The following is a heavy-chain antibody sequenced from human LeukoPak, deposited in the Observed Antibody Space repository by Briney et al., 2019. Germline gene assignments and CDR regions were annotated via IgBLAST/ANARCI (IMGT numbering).Heavy chain of an antibody. J-gene: IGHJ4*02. CDR3: ARAKDGYTLPLGDY. D-gene: IGHD5-24*01. CDR2: IIPIFGTA. Sequence: SVKVSCKASGYTFTGYYMHWVRQAPGQGLEWMGGIIPIFGTANYAQKFQGRVTITADESTSTAYMELSSLRSEDTAVYYCARAKDGYTLPLGDYWGQGTLVTVSS. CDR1: GYTFTGYY. V-gene: IGHV1-69*13.